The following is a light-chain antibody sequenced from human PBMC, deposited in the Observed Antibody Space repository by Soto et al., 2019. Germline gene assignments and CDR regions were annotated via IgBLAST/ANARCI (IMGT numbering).Light chain of an antibody. V-gene: IGKV1-5*03. CDR3: QQYNTYS. J-gene: IGKJ2*01. Sequence: DIQMTQSPSTLSASVGDRVSITCRASQSLNSWLAWYQQKPGKAPKLLIYKTSTLESGVPSRFSGSGSGTAFTLTISNLHPDDFAPYYSQQYNTYSFGQGTQLEIK. CDR1: QSLNSW. CDR2: KTS.